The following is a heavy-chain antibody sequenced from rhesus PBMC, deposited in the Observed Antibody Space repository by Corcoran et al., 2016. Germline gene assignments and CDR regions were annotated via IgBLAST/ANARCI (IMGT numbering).Heavy chain of an antibody. J-gene: IGHJ4*01. CDR1: GYSFTDYY. D-gene: IGHD1-14*01. CDR2: INPKTGGT. CDR3: ARGSWNVGY. V-gene: IGHV1-138*01. Sequence: QVQLVQSGAEVKKPGASVKVSCKASGYSFTDYYIQWGRQAPGQGLEWVGRINPKTGGTDYAQKVQDRVTMTRDISTTTAYMELSSRRSEDTAVYYCARGSWNVGYWGQGVLVTVSS.